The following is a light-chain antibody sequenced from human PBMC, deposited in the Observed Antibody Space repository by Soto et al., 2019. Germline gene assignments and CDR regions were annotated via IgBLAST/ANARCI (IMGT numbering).Light chain of an antibody. CDR2: DVS. V-gene: IGLV2-14*03. J-gene: IGLJ1*01. CDR3: SSYTSSSLHV. Sequence: QSALTQPASVSGSPGQSITISCTGTSSDVGGYNYVSWYQQHPGKAPKLMIYDVSNRRSGVSNRFSGSKSGNTASLTISGLQAEDEADYYCSSYTSSSLHVFGTGTKVTVL. CDR1: SSDVGGYNY.